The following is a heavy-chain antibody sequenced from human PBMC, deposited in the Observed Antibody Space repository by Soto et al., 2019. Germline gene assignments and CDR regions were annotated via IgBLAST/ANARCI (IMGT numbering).Heavy chain of an antibody. D-gene: IGHD1-1*01. Sequence: GGSLRLCGAAAGFTFNCYAMSWVRQARGKGLECVSAISGSGGSTYYADSVKGRFTISRDHSKSTLYLQMHSLRAEHTAVYSCAQDGSELSPGTHDYWGQGTLVTVSS. CDR1: GFTFNCYA. CDR3: AQDGSELSPGTHDY. CDR2: ISGSGGST. V-gene: IGHV3-23*01. J-gene: IGHJ4*02.